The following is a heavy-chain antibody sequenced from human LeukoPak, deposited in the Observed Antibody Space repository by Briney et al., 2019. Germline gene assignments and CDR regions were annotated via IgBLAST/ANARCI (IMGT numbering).Heavy chain of an antibody. J-gene: IGHJ5*02. D-gene: IGHD6-19*01. CDR3: ARVIDQTVAGTWFDP. CDR2: IYYSGSA. CDR1: GASISSYY. Sequence: SETLSLTCTVSGASISSYYWSWIRQPPGKRLEWIGYIYYSGSANYNPSLKSRVTISVDTSKNQFSLKLSSVTAADTAVYYCARVIDQTVAGTWFDPWGLGTVVTVSS. V-gene: IGHV4-59*01.